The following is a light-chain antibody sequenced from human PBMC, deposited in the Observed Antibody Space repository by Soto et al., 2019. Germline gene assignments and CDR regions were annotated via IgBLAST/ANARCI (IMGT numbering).Light chain of an antibody. CDR2: GAS. Sequence: DIVLTQSPATVSVSPGERATLSCRASQRVSSSLAWYQHKVGQAPRLLIYGASTRVTGVPARFSGSGSGTDFTLTISYLKSEAFGIYYCQQYNARLPPVTFGGGTKVEI. J-gene: IGKJ4*01. CDR1: QRVSSS. V-gene: IGKV3-15*01. CDR3: QQYNARLPPVT.